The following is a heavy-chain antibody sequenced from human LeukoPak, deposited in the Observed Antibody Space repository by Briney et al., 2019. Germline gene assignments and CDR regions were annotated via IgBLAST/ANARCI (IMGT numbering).Heavy chain of an antibody. J-gene: IGHJ4*02. D-gene: IGHD6-13*01. Sequence: PSETLSLTCAVSGGSFSGDYWNWIRQPPGKGLEWIGEINHGGSTNYNPSLKSRVTISVDTSQKQFSLRLSSVTAADTAVYYCARGRYVTTRGGAAAGFLDYWGQGTLVTVST. CDR3: ARGRYVTTRGGAAAGFLDY. V-gene: IGHV4-34*01. CDR2: INHGGST. CDR1: GGSFSGDY.